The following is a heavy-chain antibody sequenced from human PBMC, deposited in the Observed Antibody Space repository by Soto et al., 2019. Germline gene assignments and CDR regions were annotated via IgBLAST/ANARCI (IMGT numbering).Heavy chain of an antibody. CDR3: ARDGHYYDSSGYYYGGFGI. D-gene: IGHD3-22*01. V-gene: IGHV1-46*01. CDR2: INPSGGST. CDR1: GYTFTSYY. Sequence: ASVKVSCKASGYTFTSYYMHWVRQAPGQGLEWMGIINPSGGSTSYAQKFQGRVTMTRDTSTSTVYMELSSLRSEDTAVYYCARDGHYYDSSGYYYGGFGIWGKGTMVIVSS. J-gene: IGHJ3*02.